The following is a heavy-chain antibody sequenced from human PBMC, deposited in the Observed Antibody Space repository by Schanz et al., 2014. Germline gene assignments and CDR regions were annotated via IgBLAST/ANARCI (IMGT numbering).Heavy chain of an antibody. CDR1: GGTFSSDP. Sequence: QVQLVQSGAEVKKPGSSVKVSCKASGGTFSSDPFSWVRQAPGQGLEWMGRIVPIGGITNYAQRFQGRVTITADKSSDTAYMEPSSLRTEDTAVYYCARGYGGSPTDYWGQGTLVTVSS. J-gene: IGHJ4*02. V-gene: IGHV1-69*02. CDR3: ARGYGGSPTDY. D-gene: IGHD3-10*01. CDR2: IVPIGGIT.